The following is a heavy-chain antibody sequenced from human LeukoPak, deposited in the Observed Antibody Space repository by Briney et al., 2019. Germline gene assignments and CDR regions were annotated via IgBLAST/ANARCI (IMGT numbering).Heavy chain of an antibody. J-gene: IGHJ4*02. D-gene: IGHD1-26*01. V-gene: IGHV4-34*01. Sequence: SETLSLTCAVYGGSFSGYYWSWIRQPPGKGLEWIGEINHSGSTNYNPSLKSRVTISVDTSKNQFSLKLSSVTAADTAVYYCARGRWRIVGACDYWGQGTLVTVSS. CDR1: GGSFSGYY. CDR3: ARGRWRIVGACDY. CDR2: INHSGST.